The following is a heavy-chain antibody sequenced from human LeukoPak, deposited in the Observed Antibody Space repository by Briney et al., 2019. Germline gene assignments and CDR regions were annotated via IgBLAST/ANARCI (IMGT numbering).Heavy chain of an antibody. Sequence: KPSETLSLTCTVSGDSISSNYWSWIRQPPGKGLEWIGYMFDSGSTNYNPSLKSRVTISGDTSKNHFSLKLSSVTAADTAVYYCAKAAAYSSGWTFDYWGQGTLVTVSS. CDR1: GDSISSNY. J-gene: IGHJ4*02. D-gene: IGHD6-25*01. CDR3: AKAAAYSSGWTFDY. V-gene: IGHV4-59*01. CDR2: MFDSGST.